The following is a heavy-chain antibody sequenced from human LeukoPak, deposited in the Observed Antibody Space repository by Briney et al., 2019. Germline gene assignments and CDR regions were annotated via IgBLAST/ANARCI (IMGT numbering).Heavy chain of an antibody. Sequence: PSETLSLTCAVYGGSFSGYYWSWIRQPPGKGLEWIGEINHSGSTNYNPSPKSRVTISVDTSKNQFSLKLNSVTAADTAVFYCARGGYDYIWESYRYNWFDPWGQGTLVTVSS. CDR1: GGSFSGYY. CDR3: ARGGYDYIWESYRYNWFDP. J-gene: IGHJ5*02. D-gene: IGHD3-16*02. CDR2: INHSGST. V-gene: IGHV4-34*01.